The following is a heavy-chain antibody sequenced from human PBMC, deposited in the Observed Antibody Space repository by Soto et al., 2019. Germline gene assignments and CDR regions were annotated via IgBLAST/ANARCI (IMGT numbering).Heavy chain of an antibody. Sequence: QVQLVQSGAEVRKPGSSVRVSSKASGGTFDAYTITWVRQAPGQGLEWMGGIIPLFGTANYAQKFQGRVTITADESTTTAHMQLSSLRSEDTAVYFCARLGTKAMDVWGQGTTVTISS. CDR2: IIPLFGTA. CDR3: ARLGTKAMDV. D-gene: IGHD2-2*01. CDR1: GGTFDAYT. J-gene: IGHJ6*02. V-gene: IGHV1-69*01.